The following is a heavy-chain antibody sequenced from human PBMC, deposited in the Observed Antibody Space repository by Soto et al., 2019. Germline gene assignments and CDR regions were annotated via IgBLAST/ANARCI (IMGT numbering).Heavy chain of an antibody. V-gene: IGHV1-2*04. Sequence: VSCRASVFSVGGYHREWVRHAAMQGLASPRRINPKSGGTSTAQKFQGWVTMTTDTSISTASMELTRLTSDDTAIYYCARGDSTDCSNGVCSFFYNHDMDVWGQGITVTCSS. J-gene: IGHJ6*02. D-gene: IGHD2-8*01. CDR3: ARGDSTDCSNGVCSFFYNHDMDV. CDR2: INPKSGGT. CDR1: VFSVGGYH.